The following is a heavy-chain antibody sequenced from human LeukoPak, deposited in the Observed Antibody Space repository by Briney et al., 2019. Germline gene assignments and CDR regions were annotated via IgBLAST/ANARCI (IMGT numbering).Heavy chain of an antibody. CDR1: GITFSSYA. CDR3: AKDISTSS. V-gene: IGHV3-23*01. CDR2: VSGNGVGT. D-gene: IGHD2/OR15-2a*01. Sequence: HPGGSLRLSCAASGITFSSYAMSWVRQAPGKGLEWVSGVSGNGVGTYYADSVKGRFTISRDNSKNTLYLQMNSLRAEDTAMYYCAKDISTSSWGQGTLVTVSS. J-gene: IGHJ5*02.